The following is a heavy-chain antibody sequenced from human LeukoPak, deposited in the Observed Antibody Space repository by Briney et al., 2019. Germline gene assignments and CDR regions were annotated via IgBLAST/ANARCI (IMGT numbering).Heavy chain of an antibody. D-gene: IGHD3-22*01. J-gene: IGHJ4*02. CDR2: INPSGGST. CDR3: ARGGYYYDSSTLDY. V-gene: IGHV1-46*01. Sequence: ASVKVSCKASGYTFTTYYMHWVRQATGQGLEWMGAINPSGGSTSYAQKFQGRLTMTRDTSTSTVYMDLSSLRSEDTAEYHCARGGYYYDSSTLDYWGQGTLVTVSS. CDR1: GYTFTTYY.